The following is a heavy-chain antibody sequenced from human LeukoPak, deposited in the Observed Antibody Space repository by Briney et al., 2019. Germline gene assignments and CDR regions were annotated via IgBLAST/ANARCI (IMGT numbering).Heavy chain of an antibody. J-gene: IGHJ2*01. Sequence: PSETLSLTCTVSGGSISSSSYYWGWIRQPPGKGLEWIGSIYYSGSTYYNPSLKSRVTISVDTSKNQFSLKLSSVTAADTAVYYCAGDSSSSWYRPNWYFDLWGRGTLVTVSS. CDR1: GGSISSSSYY. D-gene: IGHD6-13*01. V-gene: IGHV4-39*07. CDR2: IYYSGST. CDR3: AGDSSSSWYRPNWYFDL.